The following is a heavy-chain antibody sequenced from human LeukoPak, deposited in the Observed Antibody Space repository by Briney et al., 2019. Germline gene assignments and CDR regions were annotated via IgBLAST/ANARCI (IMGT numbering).Heavy chain of an antibody. V-gene: IGHV3-23*01. CDR2: ISGSGGST. D-gene: IGHD3-22*01. J-gene: IGHJ4*02. Sequence: GGSLRLSCAASGFTFSSYAMSWVRQAPGKGLEWVSAISGSGGSTYYADSVKGRFTISRDNSKNTLYLQMNRLRAEDTAVYYCAKDRDSSGYYSYWGQGTLVTVSS. CDR1: GFTFSSYA. CDR3: AKDRDSSGYYSY.